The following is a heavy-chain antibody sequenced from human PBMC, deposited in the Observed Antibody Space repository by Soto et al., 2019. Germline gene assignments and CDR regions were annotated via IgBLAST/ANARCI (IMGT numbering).Heavy chain of an antibody. CDR2: ISSSGDT. J-gene: IGHJ6*02. Sequence: PGGSLRLSCAASGFTFGSYSMHWVRQAPGKGLEWVSSISSSGDTYYADSLKGRLTISRDYAKNSLSLQMNSLRAEDTAVYYCARGETAWPLAYGLDVWGQGTTVTVSS. CDR3: ARGETAWPLAYGLDV. V-gene: IGHV3-21*01. D-gene: IGHD2-21*02. CDR1: GFTFGSYS.